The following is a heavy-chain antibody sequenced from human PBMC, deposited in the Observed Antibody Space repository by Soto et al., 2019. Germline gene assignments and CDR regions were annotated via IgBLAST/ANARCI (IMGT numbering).Heavy chain of an antibody. Sequence: GGSLRLSCEASGFTFSTYWMSWVRQAPGKGLEWVANIMQDGSQKYLVDSVKGRFTISRDNAKNSLYLQMNSLRAEDTAVYYCVSDGSSGWHFDSWGQGTLVTVYS. CDR1: GFTFSTYW. V-gene: IGHV3-7*01. D-gene: IGHD6-19*01. CDR2: IMQDGSQK. CDR3: VSDGSSGWHFDS. J-gene: IGHJ4*02.